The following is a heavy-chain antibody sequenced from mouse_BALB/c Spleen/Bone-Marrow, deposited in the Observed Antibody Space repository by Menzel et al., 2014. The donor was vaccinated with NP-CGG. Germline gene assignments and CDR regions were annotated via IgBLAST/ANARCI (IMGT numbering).Heavy chain of an antibody. J-gene: IGHJ3*01. CDR2: IYPGDGDT. Sequence: VQLQQSGAELVRPGSSVKISCKASGYAFSGYWMNWVKPRPGQGLEWIGQIYPGDGDTNYNGKFKGKATLTADKSSSTAYMQLSSLTSEDSAVYFCAREGYDYDWFAYWGQGTLVTVSA. V-gene: IGHV1-80*01. CDR1: GYAFSGYW. CDR3: AREGYDYDWFAY. D-gene: IGHD2-4*01.